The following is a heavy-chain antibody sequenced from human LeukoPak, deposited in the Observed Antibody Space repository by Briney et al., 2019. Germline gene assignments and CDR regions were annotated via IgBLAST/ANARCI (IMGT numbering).Heavy chain of an antibody. CDR2: ISSSGRTI. Sequence: GGSLRLSCAASGFTFNNYQMNWVRQAPGKGLECISYISSSGRTIYYADPLKGRFTVSRDNAKNSLYLRMNNLRAEDTAVYYCARGEYYFDYWGQGTLVTVSS. J-gene: IGHJ4*02. V-gene: IGHV3-48*03. CDR1: GFTFNNYQ. CDR3: ARGEYYFDY.